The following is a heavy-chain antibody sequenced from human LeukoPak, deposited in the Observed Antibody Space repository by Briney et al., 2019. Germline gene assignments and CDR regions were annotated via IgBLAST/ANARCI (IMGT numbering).Heavy chain of an antibody. V-gene: IGHV1-8*01. CDR2: MNPNSGNT. J-gene: IGHJ4*02. CDR3: ARGRNMVRGVISLGY. D-gene: IGHD3-10*01. CDR1: GYTFTSYD. Sequence: GASVKVSCKASGYTFTSYDINWVRQATGQGLEWMGWMNPNSGNTGFAQKFQGRVTMTRNTSISTAYMELSSLRSEDTAVYYCARGRNMVRGVISLGYWGQGTLVTVSS.